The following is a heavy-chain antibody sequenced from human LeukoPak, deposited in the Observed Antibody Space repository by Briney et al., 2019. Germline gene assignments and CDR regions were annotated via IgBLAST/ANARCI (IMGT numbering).Heavy chain of an antibody. J-gene: IGHJ4*02. CDR3: ARLRIRRGQLWSLPYFDY. V-gene: IGHV4-34*01. Sequence: PGGSLRLSCAASGFTFSNAWMSWVRQAPGKGLEWIGEINHSGSTNYNPSLKSRVTISVDTSKNQFSLKLSSVTAADTAVYYCARLRIRRGQLWSLPYFDYWGQGTLVTVSS. CDR1: GFTFSNAW. CDR2: INHSGST. D-gene: IGHD5-18*01.